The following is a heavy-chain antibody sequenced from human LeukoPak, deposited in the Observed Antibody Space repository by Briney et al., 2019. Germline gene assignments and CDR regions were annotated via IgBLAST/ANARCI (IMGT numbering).Heavy chain of an antibody. Sequence: GRSLRLSCAASGFTFNTYAVHWVRQAPGKGLEWVAVISFDGGNKYYADSVKGRFTISRDNPKNTLYLQMNSLRAEDTAVYYCAGGIAAAGLPNWGQGTLVTVSS. V-gene: IGHV3-30*01. CDR3: AGGIAAAGLPN. CDR2: ISFDGGNK. D-gene: IGHD6-13*01. J-gene: IGHJ4*02. CDR1: GFTFNTYA.